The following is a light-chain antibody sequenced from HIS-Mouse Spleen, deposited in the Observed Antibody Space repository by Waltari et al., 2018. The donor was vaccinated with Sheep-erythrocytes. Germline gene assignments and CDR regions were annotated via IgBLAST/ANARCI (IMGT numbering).Light chain of an antibody. CDR1: SSDCGSYTL. Sequence: QSALTQPASVSGSPGQSITISCTGPSSDCGSYTLVPLYQHHPGKAPKLMIYEGSKRPSGVSNRFSGSKSGNTASLTISGLQAEDEADYYCCSYAGSSTPWVFGGGTKLTVL. CDR2: EGS. CDR3: CSYAGSSTPWV. V-gene: IGLV2-23*01. J-gene: IGLJ3*02.